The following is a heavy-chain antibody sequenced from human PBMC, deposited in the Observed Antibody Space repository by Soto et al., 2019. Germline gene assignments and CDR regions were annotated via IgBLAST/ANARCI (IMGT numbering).Heavy chain of an antibody. Sequence: SETLSLTCTVSGGSVSSGAYYWSWIRQHPGKGLEWIGYIYYGGSTYYNPSLESRVTISVDTSKNQFSLKLSSVTAADTALYYCARASGVRGAIWWFDPWGQGTLVTVSS. D-gene: IGHD3-10*01. J-gene: IGHJ5*02. CDR3: ARASGVRGAIWWFDP. CDR2: IYYGGST. V-gene: IGHV4-31*03. CDR1: GGSVSSGAYY.